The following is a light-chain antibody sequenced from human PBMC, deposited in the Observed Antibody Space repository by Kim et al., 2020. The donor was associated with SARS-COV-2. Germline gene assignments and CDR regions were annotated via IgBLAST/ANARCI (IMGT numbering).Light chain of an antibody. CDR3: QQYGSSTYT. J-gene: IGKJ2*01. CDR2: GAS. CDR1: QSVTSSY. Sequence: SPGERATLSCRASQSVTSSYLAWYQQKPGQAPRLLIYGASSRAPGIPDRFSGSGSGTDFTLTISRMEPEDFAVYYCQQYGSSTYTFGQGTKLEI. V-gene: IGKV3-20*01.